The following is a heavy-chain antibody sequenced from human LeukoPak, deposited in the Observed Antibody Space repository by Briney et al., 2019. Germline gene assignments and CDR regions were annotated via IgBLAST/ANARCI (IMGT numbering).Heavy chain of an antibody. CDR2: IIPIFGTA. CDR1: GGTFSSYA. V-gene: IGHV1-69*13. J-gene: IGHJ2*01. Sequence: ASVKVSCKASGGTFSSYAISWVRQAPGQGLEWMGGIIPIFGTANYAQKFQGRVTITADESTSTAYMELSSLRSEDTAVYYCARDRGYNHGLSYWFFDLWGRGTLVTVSS. D-gene: IGHD5-18*01. CDR3: ARDRGYNHGLSYWFFDL.